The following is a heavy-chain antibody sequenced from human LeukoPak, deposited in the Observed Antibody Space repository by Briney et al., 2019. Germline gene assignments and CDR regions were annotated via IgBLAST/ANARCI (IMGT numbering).Heavy chain of an antibody. CDR2: ISAYNGNT. D-gene: IGHD2-15*01. CDR1: GYTFTIYG. J-gene: IGHJ4*02. V-gene: IGHV1-18*04. CDR3: ARDRFILGYCSGGSCPFDY. Sequence: ASVKVSCKASGYTFTIYGISWVRQAPGQGREWMGWISAYNGNTNYAQKLQGRVTMTTDTSTSTAYMELRSLRSDDTAVYYCARDRFILGYCSGGSCPFDYWGQGTLVTVSS.